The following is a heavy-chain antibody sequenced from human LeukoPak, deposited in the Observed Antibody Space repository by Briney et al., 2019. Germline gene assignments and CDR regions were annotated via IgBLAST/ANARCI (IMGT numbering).Heavy chain of an antibody. Sequence: GGSLRLSCAASGFTFSSSAMSWVRQAPGKGLEWVSAISNNGGYTYYADSVQGRFTISRDNSKSTLCLQMNSLRAEDTAVYYCAKSSDIAAAGMEDYWGQGTLVTVSS. CDR3: AKSSDIAAAGMEDY. CDR2: ISNNGGYT. D-gene: IGHD6-13*01. J-gene: IGHJ4*02. V-gene: IGHV3-23*01. CDR1: GFTFSSSA.